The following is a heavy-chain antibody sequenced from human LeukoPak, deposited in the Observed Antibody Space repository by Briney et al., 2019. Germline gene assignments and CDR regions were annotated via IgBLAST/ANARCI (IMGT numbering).Heavy chain of an antibody. CDR3: ARKVVADYYFDY. CDR1: GFTFSSYS. CDR2: ITSSSTYI. Sequence: GWSLRLSCAASGFTFSSYSMNWVRQAPGKGLEWVSSITSSSTYIYYADSLKGRFTISRDNAKNSLYLQMNSLRAEDTAVYYCARKVVADYYFDYWGQGTLVTVS. J-gene: IGHJ4*02. D-gene: IGHD2-15*01. V-gene: IGHV3-21*01.